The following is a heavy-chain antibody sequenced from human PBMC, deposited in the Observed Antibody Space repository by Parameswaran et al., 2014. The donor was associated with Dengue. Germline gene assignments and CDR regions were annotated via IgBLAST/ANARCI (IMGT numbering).Heavy chain of an antibody. J-gene: IGHJ4*02. V-gene: IGHV1-2*02. CDR3: ATSWEHGN. CDR2: INPYSGGT. D-gene: IGHD1/OR15-1a*01. Sequence: WVRQAPGQGLEWMAYINPYSGGTNYAQRFQGRVTVTRDRSITTAYMELNRLTSDDTAMYYCATSWEHGNWGQGTLVTVSS.